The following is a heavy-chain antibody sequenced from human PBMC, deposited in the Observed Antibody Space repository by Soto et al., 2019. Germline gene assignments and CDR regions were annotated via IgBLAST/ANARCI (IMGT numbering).Heavy chain of an antibody. CDR1: GGSISSGGYY. J-gene: IGHJ6*02. D-gene: IGHD3-10*01. CDR2: IYYSGST. V-gene: IGHV4-31*03. Sequence: QVQLQESGPGLVKPSQTLSLTCTVSGGSISSGGYYWSWIRQHPGKGLEWIGYIYYSGSTYYNPSLKRRVSTSVDTSKNQFSLKLSSVTAADTAVYYCARDLRCRGFYGMDVWGQGTTVTVSS. CDR3: ARDLRCRGFYGMDV.